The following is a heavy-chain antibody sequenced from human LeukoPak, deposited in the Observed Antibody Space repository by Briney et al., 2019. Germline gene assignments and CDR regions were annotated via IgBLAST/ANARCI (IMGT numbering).Heavy chain of an antibody. CDR1: DDSITMYY. Sequence: SETLSLTCSVSDDSITMYYWTWIRQPPGNGLEWIGYVDHTGSTNFNPSLNGRVSISRDTTKNLFSLRLRSVTAADTAVYFCARGRVSSSTWYSTYYYYFYMDVWGKGTTVTVSS. V-gene: IGHV4-59*01. J-gene: IGHJ6*03. CDR3: ARGRVSSSTWYSTYYYYFYMDV. D-gene: IGHD1-1*01. CDR2: VDHTGST.